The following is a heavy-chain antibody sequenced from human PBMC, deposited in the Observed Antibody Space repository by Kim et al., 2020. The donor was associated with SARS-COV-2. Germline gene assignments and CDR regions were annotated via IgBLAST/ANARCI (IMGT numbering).Heavy chain of an antibody. CDR2: IRSNSDTT. J-gene: IGHJ3*01. V-gene: IGHV3-23*01. CDR3: TKRPYTYTDGPFDC. CDR1: GFTFRNYA. D-gene: IGHD2-2*02. Sequence: GGSLRLSCAASGFTFRNYAMSWVRQAPGKGLMWISSIRSNSDTTYYADSVKGRFTISRDNSKNTLYLQMNTLGADDTALYYCTKRPYTYTDGPFDCWAQGTMVTVSS.